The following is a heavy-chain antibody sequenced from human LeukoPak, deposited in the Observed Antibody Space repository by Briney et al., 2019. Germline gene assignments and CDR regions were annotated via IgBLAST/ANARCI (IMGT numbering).Heavy chain of an antibody. CDR3: ARGPPGRVYDSSKKGLFDP. Sequence: ASVKVSCKASGYTFTTYYLHWVRQAPGQGLGWMGIINPSGTSTTYAQKFQGRVTMTIDTSTSTVYMELSSLRSEDTAMYYCARGPPGRVYDSSKKGLFDPWGQGTLVTVSS. CDR2: INPSGTST. D-gene: IGHD3-22*01. CDR1: GYTFTTYY. J-gene: IGHJ5*02. V-gene: IGHV1-46*01.